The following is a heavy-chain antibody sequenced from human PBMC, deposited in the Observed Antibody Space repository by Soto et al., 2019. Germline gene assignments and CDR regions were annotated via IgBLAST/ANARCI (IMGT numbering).Heavy chain of an antibody. CDR1: GGSISSSSYY. V-gene: IGHV4-39*01. CDR3: ARRRLRGYSLNDVLFDY. J-gene: IGHJ4*02. Sequence: SETLSLTCTVSGGSISSSSYYWGWIRQPPGKGLEWIGSIYYSGSTYYNPSLKSRVTISVDTSKNQFSLKLSSVTAADTAVYYCARRRLRGYSLNDVLFDYWGQGTLVTVSS. CDR2: IYYSGST. D-gene: IGHD5-18*01.